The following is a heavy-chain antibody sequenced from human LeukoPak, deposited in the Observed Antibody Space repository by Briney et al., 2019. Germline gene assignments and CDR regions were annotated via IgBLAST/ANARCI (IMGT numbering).Heavy chain of an antibody. CDR3: ARLKGYSSGWYPSYYFDY. J-gene: IGHJ4*02. D-gene: IGHD6-19*01. CDR1: GDSINNGGYF. V-gene: IGHV4-30-2*01. CDR2: IYHSGIT. Sequence: SETLSLTCTVSGDSINNGGYFWTWIRQPPGKGLQWIGYIYHSGITDYNPSLKSRVTISVDTSKNQFSLKLSSVTAADTAVYYCARLKGYSSGWYPSYYFDYWGQGTLVTVSS.